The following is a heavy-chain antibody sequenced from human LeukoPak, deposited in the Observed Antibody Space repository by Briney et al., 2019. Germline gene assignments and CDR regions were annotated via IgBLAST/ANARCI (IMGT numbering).Heavy chain of an antibody. CDR1: GGTFSSYA. CDR3: ARSDCSSTSCYIADYYFDY. V-gene: IGHV1-69*01. Sequence: SVKVSCKASGGTFSSYAISWVRQAPGQGLEWMGGIIPIFGTANYAQKFQGRVTITADESTSTAHMELSSLRSEDTAVYYCARSDCSSTSCYIADYYFDYWGQGTLVTVSS. D-gene: IGHD2-2*02. CDR2: IIPIFGTA. J-gene: IGHJ4*02.